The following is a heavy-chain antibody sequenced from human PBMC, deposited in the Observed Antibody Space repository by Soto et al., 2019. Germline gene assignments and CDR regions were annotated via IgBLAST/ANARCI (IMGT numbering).Heavy chain of an antibody. D-gene: IGHD2-15*01. J-gene: IGHJ4*02. CDR1: GGSISSYY. CDR2: IYYSGST. CDR3: ARAYCSGGSCYESYGEVFDY. Sequence: SETLSLTCTVSGGSISSYYWSWIRQPPGKGLEWIGYIYYSGSTNYNPSLKSRVTISVDTSKNQFSLKLSSVTAADTAVYYCARAYCSGGSCYESYGEVFDYWGQGTLVTVS. V-gene: IGHV4-59*01.